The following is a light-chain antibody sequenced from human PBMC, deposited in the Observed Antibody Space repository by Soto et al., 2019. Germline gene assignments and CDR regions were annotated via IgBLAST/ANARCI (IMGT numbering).Light chain of an antibody. CDR2: DAS. Sequence: EIVLTQSPATLSLSPGDRATLSCRASQSVTTSLAWYQHQPGQAPRLLIYDASNRPTGIPARFSGSGSGTHFSLTISSLEPEDFAVYYCQHRSNWPSVTFGGGTKFEIK. V-gene: IGKV3-11*01. CDR3: QHRSNWPSVT. CDR1: QSVTTS. J-gene: IGKJ4*01.